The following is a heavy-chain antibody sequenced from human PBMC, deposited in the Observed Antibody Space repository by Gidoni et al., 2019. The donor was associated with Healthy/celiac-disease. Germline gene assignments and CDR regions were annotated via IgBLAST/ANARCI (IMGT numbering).Heavy chain of an antibody. J-gene: IGHJ4*02. CDR1: GFPFSSYA. Sequence: EVQLLESGGGLVQPGGSLRLSCAASGFPFSSYAMSWVRQAPGKGLEWVSAISGSGGSTYYADSVKGRFTISRDNSKNTLYLQMNSLRAEDTAVYYCAKTYDSSGYIFDYWGQGTLVTVSS. CDR3: AKTYDSSGYIFDY. V-gene: IGHV3-23*01. D-gene: IGHD3-22*01. CDR2: ISGSGGST.